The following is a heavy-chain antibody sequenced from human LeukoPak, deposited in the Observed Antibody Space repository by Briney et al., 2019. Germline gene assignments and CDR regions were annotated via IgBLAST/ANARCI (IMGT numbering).Heavy chain of an antibody. CDR1: GFTVSSNY. D-gene: IGHD3-3*01. CDR3: AREPKYDFWSGGSY. Sequence: PGGSLRLSYAASGFTVSSNYMSWVRQAPGKGLEWVSVIYSGGSTYYADSVKGRFTISRDNSKNTLYLQMNSLRAEDTAVYYCAREPKYDFWSGGSYWGQGTLVTVSS. V-gene: IGHV3-66*01. CDR2: IYSGGST. J-gene: IGHJ4*02.